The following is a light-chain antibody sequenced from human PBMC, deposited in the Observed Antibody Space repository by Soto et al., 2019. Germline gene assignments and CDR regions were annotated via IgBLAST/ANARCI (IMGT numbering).Light chain of an antibody. CDR2: EGT. CDR3: CSYAGTSTLL. J-gene: IGLJ3*02. V-gene: IGLV2-23*01. Sequence: QSVLTQPASVSGSPGQSITISCTGTSSDVGPYNLVSWYQHHPGKAPKVMVYEGTKRPSGVSNRFSGSKSGNTASLTISGLQAEDEADYFCCSYAGTSTLLFGGGTKLTVL. CDR1: SSDVGPYNL.